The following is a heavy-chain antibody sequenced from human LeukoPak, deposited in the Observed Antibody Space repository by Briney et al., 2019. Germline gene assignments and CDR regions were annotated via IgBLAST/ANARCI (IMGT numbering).Heavy chain of an antibody. J-gene: IGHJ3*01. Sequence: GGSLRLSCAASGFTFNTFDMHWFRQAPGKGLEWVAVIWYDGSNKYYADSVKGRFTISRDNSKNTLYLQMNSLRAEDTAVYYCARQSSAAIVSAFAFWGQGTMVTVSS. CDR2: IWYDGSNK. CDR1: GFTFNTFD. V-gene: IGHV3-33*01. CDR3: ARQSSAAIVSAFAF. D-gene: IGHD2-2*01.